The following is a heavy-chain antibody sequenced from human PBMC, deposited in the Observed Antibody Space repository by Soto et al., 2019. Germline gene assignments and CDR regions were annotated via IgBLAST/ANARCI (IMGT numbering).Heavy chain of an antibody. Sequence: SETLSLTCVVSGGPVSGDDLYWSWIRHLPGKGLEWIANVYHTGTTYYNPSLKSRVSMSVDTSQNQFPLILASVTAADTAVYYCARALVTDYNSRDYHYYFAQDVWGQGTSDIVSS. CDR3: ARALVTDYNSRDYHYYFAQDV. CDR2: VYHTGTT. D-gene: IGHD3-22*01. J-gene: IGHJ6*02. V-gene: IGHV4-31*02. CDR1: GGPVSGDDLY.